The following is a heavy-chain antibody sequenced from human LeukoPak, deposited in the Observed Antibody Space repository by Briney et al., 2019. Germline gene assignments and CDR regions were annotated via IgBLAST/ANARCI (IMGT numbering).Heavy chain of an antibody. J-gene: IGHJ4*02. V-gene: IGHV4-34*01. Sequence: PSETLSLTCAVYGGXFSGYYWSWIRQPPGKGLEWIGEINHSGSTNYNPSLKSRVTISVDTSKNQFSLKLSSVTAADTAVYYCARDPYYYDSSGYPKLVYYFDYWGQGTLVTVSS. CDR2: INHSGST. CDR3: ARDPYYYDSSGYPKLVYYFDY. CDR1: GGXFSGYY. D-gene: IGHD3-22*01.